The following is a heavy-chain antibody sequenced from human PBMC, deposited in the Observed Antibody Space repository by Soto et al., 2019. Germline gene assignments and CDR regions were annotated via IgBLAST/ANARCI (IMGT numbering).Heavy chain of an antibody. J-gene: IGHJ1*01. Sequence: LRLSCAASGFTFSSYWMSWVRQAPGKGLEWVANIKQDGSEKYYVDSVKGRFTISRDNAKNSLYLQMNSLRAEDTAVYYCARTYSYGLLEYFQHWGQGTLVTVSS. D-gene: IGHD5-18*01. CDR3: ARTYSYGLLEYFQH. CDR2: IKQDGSEK. CDR1: GFTFSSYW. V-gene: IGHV3-7*01.